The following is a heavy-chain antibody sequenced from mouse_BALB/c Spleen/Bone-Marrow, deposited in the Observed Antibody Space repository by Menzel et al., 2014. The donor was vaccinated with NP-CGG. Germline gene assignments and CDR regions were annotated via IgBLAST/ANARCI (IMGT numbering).Heavy chain of an antibody. CDR2: ISGDGRYT. V-gene: IGHV5-9-2*01. CDR1: GFSFXNYG. J-gene: IGHJ3*01. D-gene: IGHD2-4*01. Sequence: EVKLMESGGGLVKSGGSLKLSCAASGFSFXNYGMSWVRQTPEKRLEWVATISGDGRYTFYSDSVKGRFTISRDNAKNNLYLQLSSLRFEDTALYYCARHAYYDQTEVSFVYWGQGTLVTVSA. CDR3: ARHAYYDQTEVSFVY.